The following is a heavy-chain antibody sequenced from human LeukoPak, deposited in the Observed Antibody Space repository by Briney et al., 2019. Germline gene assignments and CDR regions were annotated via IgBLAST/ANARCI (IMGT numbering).Heavy chain of an antibody. Sequence: GGSLRLSCAASGFTFSTFAMIWVRQAPGKGLEWVSYISSSGSTIYYADSVKGRFTIFRDNDTHSLYLQMNSLRAEDTAVYYCAELGITMIGGVWGKGTTVTISS. CDR3: AELGITMIGGV. D-gene: IGHD3-10*02. CDR1: GFTFSTFA. V-gene: IGHV3-48*03. J-gene: IGHJ6*04. CDR2: ISSSGSTI.